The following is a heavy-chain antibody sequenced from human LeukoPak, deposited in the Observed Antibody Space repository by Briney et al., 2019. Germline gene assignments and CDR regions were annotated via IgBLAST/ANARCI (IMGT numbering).Heavy chain of an antibody. CDR2: IKTKGDGGTT. CDR1: GFTFSSYW. Sequence: GGSLRLSCAASGFTFSSYWMHWVRQAPGKGLEWIGRIKTKGDGGTTDYAAPVKGRFTILRDDSKNTVYLQMNSLKIEDTAVYSCATPGRRWDYFDFWGRGTLVTVSP. D-gene: IGHD5-24*01. CDR3: ATPGRRWDYFDF. V-gene: IGHV3-15*01. J-gene: IGHJ4*02.